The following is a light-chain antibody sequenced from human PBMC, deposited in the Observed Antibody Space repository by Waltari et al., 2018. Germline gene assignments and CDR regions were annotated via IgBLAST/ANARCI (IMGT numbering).Light chain of an antibody. CDR3: SSFAGSSQML. CDR2: EVS. Sequence: QSALTQPPSASGSPGQSVTISCTGTSSDVGGFDYVPWYQQHPGKVPRLMIYEVSKRPSGVPDRVSGSKSGNTASLTVSGLQVEDEADYYCSSFAGSSQMLFGGGTKLTVL. J-gene: IGLJ2*01. CDR1: SSDVGGFDY. V-gene: IGLV2-8*01.